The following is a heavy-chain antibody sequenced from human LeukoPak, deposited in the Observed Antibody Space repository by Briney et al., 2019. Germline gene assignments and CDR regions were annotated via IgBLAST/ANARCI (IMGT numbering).Heavy chain of an antibody. CDR3: AKDARGYHHPIYH. CDR2: IGGGGTNT. Sequence: GGSLRLTCAASGFTFTYFAMNWVRQAPGKGLEWVSGIGGGGTNTDYADSVKVRFTISRDNSKNTLTLQMSSLRADDTAVYFCAKDARGYHHPIYHWGQGILVTVSS. CDR1: GFTFTYFA. V-gene: IGHV3-23*01. D-gene: IGHD3-22*01. J-gene: IGHJ1*01.